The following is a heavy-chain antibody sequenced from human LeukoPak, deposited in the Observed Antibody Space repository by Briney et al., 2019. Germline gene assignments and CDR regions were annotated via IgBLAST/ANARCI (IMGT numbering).Heavy chain of an antibody. Sequence: PSETLSLTCTVSGGSISSSSYYWDWIRQPPGKGLEWIGSVYYSGSAYYNPSLKSRVTISVDTSKNQFSLRLSSVTAADTAVYYCAKDYGDYPLTFDYWGQGTLVTVSS. D-gene: IGHD4-17*01. CDR2: VYYSGSA. J-gene: IGHJ4*02. CDR3: AKDYGDYPLTFDY. CDR1: GGSISSSSYY. V-gene: IGHV4-39*07.